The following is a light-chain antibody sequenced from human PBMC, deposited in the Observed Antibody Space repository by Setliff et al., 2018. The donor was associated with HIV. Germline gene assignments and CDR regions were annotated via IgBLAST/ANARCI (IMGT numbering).Light chain of an antibody. CDR3: SSYTTSSTLPYV. CDR2: EVS. J-gene: IGLJ1*01. V-gene: IGLV2-14*01. Sequence: QSALTQPASVSGSPGQSITISCTGTSSDVGRYNYVSWYQQHPGKAPKLMIYEVSNRPSGVSNRFSGSKSGNTASLTISGLQTEDEADYYCSSYTTSSTLPYVFGNGTKVTVL. CDR1: SSDVGRYNY.